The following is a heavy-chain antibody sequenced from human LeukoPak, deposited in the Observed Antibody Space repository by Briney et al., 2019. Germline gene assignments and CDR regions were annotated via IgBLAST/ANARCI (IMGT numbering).Heavy chain of an antibody. CDR2: ISPHSGGT. J-gene: IGHJ4*02. V-gene: IGHV1-2*02. D-gene: IGHD3-22*01. CDR3: ARVSRLYYDTSGRIFDY. CDR1: GYIFTGYY. Sequence: GASVKVSRKASGYIFTGYYMHWVRQAPGQGLEWMGWISPHSGGTNYAQKFQGRVTMTLDTSISTVYMELSRLRSEDTAVYYCARVSRLYYDTSGRIFDYWGQGTLVTVSS.